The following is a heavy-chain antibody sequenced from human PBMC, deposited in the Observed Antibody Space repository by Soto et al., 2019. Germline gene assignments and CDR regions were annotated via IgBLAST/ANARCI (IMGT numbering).Heavy chain of an antibody. Sequence: GESLKISCKGSGYSFTSYWIGWVRQMPGKGLEWMGRIDPSDSYTNYSPSFQGHVTISADKSISTAYLQWSSLKASDTAMYYCARRETVRGVIISPFDPWGQGTLVTVSS. D-gene: IGHD3-10*01. V-gene: IGHV5-10-1*01. J-gene: IGHJ5*02. CDR2: IDPSDSYT. CDR1: GYSFTSYW. CDR3: ARRETVRGVIISPFDP.